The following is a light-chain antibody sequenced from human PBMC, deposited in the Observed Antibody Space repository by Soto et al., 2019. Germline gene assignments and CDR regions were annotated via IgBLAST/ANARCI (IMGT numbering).Light chain of an antibody. CDR3: QQYNNWPPLT. J-gene: IGKJ4*01. CDR2: GAS. V-gene: IGKV3-15*01. Sequence: EIVMTQSPATLSVSPGERATLSCRASQSVSSNLAWYQHKPGQAPRLLIYGASTRATGIPARFSGSGSGTEFTLTLSSLQSEDFAVYYCQQYNNWPPLTVGGGTKVEIK. CDR1: QSVSSN.